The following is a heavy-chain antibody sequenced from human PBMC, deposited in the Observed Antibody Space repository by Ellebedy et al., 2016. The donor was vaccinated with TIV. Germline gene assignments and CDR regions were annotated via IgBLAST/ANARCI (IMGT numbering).Heavy chain of an antibody. Sequence: GESLKISCAASGFNFNSYSMNWVRQAPGQGLEWVSYISSSSGTIYYADSVKGRFTISRDNAKNSLYLRMNSLRAEDTAVYYCARDYYGSGSYSSDWGQGTLVTVSS. CDR1: GFNFNSYS. D-gene: IGHD3-10*01. J-gene: IGHJ4*02. CDR3: ARDYYGSGSYSSD. CDR2: ISSSSGTI. V-gene: IGHV3-48*01.